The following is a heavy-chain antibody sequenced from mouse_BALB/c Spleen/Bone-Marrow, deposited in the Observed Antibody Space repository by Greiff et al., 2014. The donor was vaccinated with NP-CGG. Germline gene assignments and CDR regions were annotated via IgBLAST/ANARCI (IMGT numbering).Heavy chain of an antibody. V-gene: IGHV5-12-1*01. CDR3: TRHGGYYPYYYAMDY. CDR1: GFAFSSYD. Sequence: EVQGVESGGGLVKPGGSLKLSCAASGFAFSSYDMSWVRQTPEKRLEWVAYISHGGGTTYYSDTVKGRFTFSRDNAKNTLYLQMSSLKSEDTAIYYCTRHGGYYPYYYAMDYWGQGTSVTVSS. J-gene: IGHJ4*01. D-gene: IGHD2-3*01. CDR2: ISHGGGTT.